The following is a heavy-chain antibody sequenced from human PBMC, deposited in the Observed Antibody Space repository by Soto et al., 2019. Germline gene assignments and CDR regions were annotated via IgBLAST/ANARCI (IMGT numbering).Heavy chain of an antibody. CDR3: ARASFVKVRGVITPPSYYYYGMDV. CDR2: ISSSGSTI. J-gene: IGHJ6*02. Sequence: EVQLVESGGGLVQPGGSLRLSCAASGFTFSSYEMNWVRQAPGKGLEWVSYISSSGSTIYYADSVKGRFTISRDNAKNSLYLQMNSLRAEDTAVYYCARASFVKVRGVITPPSYYYYGMDVWGQGTTVTVSS. CDR1: GFTFSSYE. D-gene: IGHD3-10*01. V-gene: IGHV3-48*03.